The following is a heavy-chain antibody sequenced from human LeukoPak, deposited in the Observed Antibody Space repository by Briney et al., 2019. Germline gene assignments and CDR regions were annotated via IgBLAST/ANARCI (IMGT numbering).Heavy chain of an antibody. CDR3: AKDHESDGYPCLDH. Sequence: GGSLILSCAASGFTFSRLAMTWVRQAPGKGLEWVSTISASGPYYADAVRGRFTISRDNSRSTLSLQMDSLRAEDTAVYYCAKDHESDGYPCLDHWGLGTLVTVSS. J-gene: IGHJ4*02. V-gene: IGHV3-23*01. CDR2: ISASGP. CDR1: GFTFSRLA. D-gene: IGHD3-22*01.